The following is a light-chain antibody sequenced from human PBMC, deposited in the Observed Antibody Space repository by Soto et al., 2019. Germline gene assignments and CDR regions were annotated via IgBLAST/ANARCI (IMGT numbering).Light chain of an antibody. Sequence: QLVLTQSPSASASLGASVKLTCTLSSGHSNYVIAWHQQHPEKGPRYLMKLNSDGSHSKGDGIPDRFSGSSSGAERYLTISSLQSEDEADYYCQTWDPGIRVFGGGTKLTVL. CDR3: QTWDPGIRV. CDR1: SGHSNYV. J-gene: IGLJ2*01. V-gene: IGLV4-69*01. CDR2: LNSDGSH.